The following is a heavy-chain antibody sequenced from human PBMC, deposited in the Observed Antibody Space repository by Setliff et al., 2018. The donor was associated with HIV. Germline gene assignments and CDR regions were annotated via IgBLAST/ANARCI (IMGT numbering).Heavy chain of an antibody. CDR2: ILYSGST. J-gene: IGHJ4*02. CDR3: ARLHRDWHFFDY. V-gene: IGHV4-31*03. D-gene: IGHD3-9*01. Sequence: PSETLSLTCTVSGGSISSGGYYWSWIRQHPGQGLEWIVYILYSGSTYYNPSLKSRVTVSVDTSKNQFSLKLSSVTAADTSVYYCARLHRDWHFFDYWGQGALVTVSS. CDR1: GGSISSGGYY.